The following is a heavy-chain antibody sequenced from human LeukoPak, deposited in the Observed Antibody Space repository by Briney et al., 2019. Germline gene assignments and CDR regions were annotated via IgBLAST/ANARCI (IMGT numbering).Heavy chain of an antibody. J-gene: IGHJ5*02. D-gene: IGHD3-9*01. CDR1: GGTFSSYA. Sequence: GASVKVSCKASGGTFSSYAISWVRQAPGQGLEWMGGIIPIFGTANYAQKFQGRVTITADESTSTAYMELSSLRSEDTAVYYCARGYYDTFRNWFDPWGQGTLVTVSS. CDR2: IIPIFGTA. V-gene: IGHV1-69*13. CDR3: ARGYYDTFRNWFDP.